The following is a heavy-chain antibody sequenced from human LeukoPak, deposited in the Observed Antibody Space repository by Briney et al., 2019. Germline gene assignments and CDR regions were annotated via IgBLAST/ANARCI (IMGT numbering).Heavy chain of an antibody. D-gene: IGHD6-13*01. CDR3: ARYIGAPGFTHFDY. J-gene: IGHJ4*02. CDR1: GGSISSYY. V-gene: IGHV4-59*01. CDR2: IHYSGST. Sequence: PSETLSLTCTVSGGSISSYYWSWIRQPPGKGLEWIGYIHYSGSTNYNPSLKSRVTISADTSKKQFSLNLRSVTAADTAVYYCARYIGAPGFTHFDYWGQGSLVTVSS.